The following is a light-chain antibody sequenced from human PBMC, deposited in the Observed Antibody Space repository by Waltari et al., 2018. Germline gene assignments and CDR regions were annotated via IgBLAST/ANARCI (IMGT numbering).Light chain of an antibody. Sequence: SYVLTRPPSVSVAAGKTARIACGGDTIGSKGVHWYQQKSGQSPILIIYYDSDRPSGIPERFSGSNAGNTATLTSSRVEAGDEADYYCHVWDRSKGQYVFGPGTKVTVL. CDR1: TIGSKG. J-gene: IGLJ1*01. CDR2: YDS. V-gene: IGLV3-21*04. CDR3: HVWDRSKGQYV.